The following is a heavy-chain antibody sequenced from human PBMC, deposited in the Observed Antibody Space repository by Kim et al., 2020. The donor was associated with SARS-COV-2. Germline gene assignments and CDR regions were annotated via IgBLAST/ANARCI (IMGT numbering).Heavy chain of an antibody. Sequence: TYYNPSLKSQVTISVDTSKNHFSLKLSSVTAADTAVYYCARHRIAAVADYWGQGTLVTVSS. V-gene: IGHV4-39*01. CDR2: T. D-gene: IGHD6-13*01. J-gene: IGHJ4*02. CDR3: ARHRIAAVADY.